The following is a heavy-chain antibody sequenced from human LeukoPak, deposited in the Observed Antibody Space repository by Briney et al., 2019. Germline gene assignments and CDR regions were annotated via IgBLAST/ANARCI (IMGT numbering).Heavy chain of an antibody. V-gene: IGHV4-39*01. CDR1: GGSISSSSYY. CDR3: ARQRLAVAGTGEGWFDP. J-gene: IGHJ5*02. Sequence: NPSETLSLTCTVSGGSISSSSYYWGWIRQPPGKGLEWIGSIYYSGSTYYNPSLKSRVTISVDTSKNQFSLKLSSVTAADTAVYYCARQRLAVAGTGEGWFDPWGQGTLVTVSS. CDR2: IYYSGST. D-gene: IGHD6-19*01.